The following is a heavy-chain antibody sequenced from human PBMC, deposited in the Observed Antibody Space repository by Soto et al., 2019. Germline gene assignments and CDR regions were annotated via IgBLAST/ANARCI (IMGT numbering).Heavy chain of an antibody. Sequence: GGSLRLSCAASGFTFSDAWMNWVRQAPGKGLEWVGRIKSKTDGGTTDYGAPVKGRFTISRDDSKNTLYLQMNSLKTEDTAVYYCTTGPLYYGILTGYYIFDYWGQGTLVTVSS. CDR1: GFTFSDAW. CDR3: TTGPLYYGILTGYYIFDY. J-gene: IGHJ4*02. CDR2: IKSKTDGGTT. D-gene: IGHD3-9*01. V-gene: IGHV3-15*07.